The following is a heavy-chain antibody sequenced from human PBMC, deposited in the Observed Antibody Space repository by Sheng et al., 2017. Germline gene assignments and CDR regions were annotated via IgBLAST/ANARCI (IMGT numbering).Heavy chain of an antibody. V-gene: IGHV3-30*02. CDR3: AKDFTLFGVIVFYMDV. CDR2: IRHDGNN. D-gene: IGHD3-3*01. J-gene: IGHJ6*03. Sequence: VLLVESGGGVVQPGGSLRLSCAASGFTFHMYGMHWVRQAPGKGLEWVAFIRHDGNNYYADSVKGRFTISRDNSKNTLYLQMNSLRAEDTAVYYCAKDFTLFGVIVFYMDVWGKGTTVTVSS. CDR1: GFTFHMYG.